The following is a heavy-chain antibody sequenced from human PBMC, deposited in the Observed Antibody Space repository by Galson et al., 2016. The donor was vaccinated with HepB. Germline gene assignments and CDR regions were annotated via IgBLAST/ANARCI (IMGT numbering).Heavy chain of an antibody. CDR3: ASRQRGSCFDI. J-gene: IGHJ3*02. V-gene: IGHV4-59*01. CDR2: MYYSGST. D-gene: IGHD3-10*01. Sequence: SETLSLTCTVSGGSISRNYWSWIRQPPGKGLEWIGYMYYSGSTNYNPSLKSRVTISVDTSKNQFSLKLSSVTAADTAVYYCASRQRGSCFDIRGQGTTVTVSS. CDR1: GGSISRNY.